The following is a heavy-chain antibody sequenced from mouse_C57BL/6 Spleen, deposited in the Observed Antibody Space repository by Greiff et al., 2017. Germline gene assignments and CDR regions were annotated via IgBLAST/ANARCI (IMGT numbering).Heavy chain of an antibody. D-gene: IGHD2-5*01. CDR1: GYTFTSYW. V-gene: IGHV1-72*01. J-gene: IGHJ4*01. CDR2: IDPNSGGT. CDR3: ARDYSNYVYAMDY. Sequence: QVQLRQSGAELVKPGASVKLSCKASGYTFTSYWMHWVKQRPGRGLEWIGRIDPNSGGTKYNEKFKSKATLTVDTPSSTAYLQLSSLTSEDSAVYYCARDYSNYVYAMDYWGQGTSVTVSS.